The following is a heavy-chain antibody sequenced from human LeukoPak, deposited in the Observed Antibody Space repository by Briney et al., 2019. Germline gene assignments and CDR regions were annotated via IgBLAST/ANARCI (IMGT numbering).Heavy chain of an antibody. Sequence: SETLSLTCAVYGGSFSGYYWSWIRQPPGKGLEWIGYIYYSGSTNYNPSLKSRVTISVDTSKNQFSLKLGSVTAADTAVYYCAGYRYCSSTSCSHYYYYGMDVWGQGTTVTVSS. CDR2: IYYSGST. J-gene: IGHJ6*02. D-gene: IGHD2-2*01. CDR1: GGSFSGYY. CDR3: AGYRYCSSTSCSHYYYYGMDV. V-gene: IGHV4-59*01.